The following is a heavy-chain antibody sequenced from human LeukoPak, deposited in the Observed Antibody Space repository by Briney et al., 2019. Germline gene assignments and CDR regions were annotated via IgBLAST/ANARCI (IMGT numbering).Heavy chain of an antibody. D-gene: IGHD4-23*01. CDR1: GGSISSSSYY. CDR2: IYYSGST. J-gene: IGHJ4*02. V-gene: IGHV4-39*07. CDR3: ARDSRRGKGGDYFDY. Sequence: SETLSLTCTVSGGSISSSSYYWGWIRQPPGKGLEWIGSIYYSGSTYYNPSLKSRVTISVDTSKNQFSLKLSSVTAADTAVYYCARDSRRGKGGDYFDYWGQGTLVTVSS.